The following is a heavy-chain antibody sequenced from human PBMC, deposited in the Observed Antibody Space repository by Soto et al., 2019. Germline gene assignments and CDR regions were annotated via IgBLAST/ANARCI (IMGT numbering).Heavy chain of an antibody. V-gene: IGHV3-64D*06. D-gene: IGHD1-26*01. J-gene: IGHJ4*02. CDR1: GFTFSNHA. CDR3: VKDYSHGRFPDY. Sequence: PGGSLRLSCSASGFTFSNHAMHWVRQAPGKGLEYVSAISSSGESTYHTDSVKGRFTISRDNSKNRLFLQMSSLRAEDTGVYFCVKDYSHGRFPDYWGQGTLVTVSS. CDR2: ISSSGEST.